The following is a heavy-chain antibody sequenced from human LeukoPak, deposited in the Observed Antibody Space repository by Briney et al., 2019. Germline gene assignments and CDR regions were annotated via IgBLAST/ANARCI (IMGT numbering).Heavy chain of an antibody. Sequence: PGGSLRLSCAASGFTFSSYSMNWVRQAPGKGLEWVSYISSSSSTIYYADSVKGRFTISRDNAKNSLYLQMNSLRDEDTAVYYCARDDSSSYYPSYYFDYWGQGTLVTVSS. CDR3: ARDDSSSYYPSYYFDY. V-gene: IGHV3-48*02. D-gene: IGHD3-22*01. CDR1: GFTFSSYS. J-gene: IGHJ4*02. CDR2: ISSSSSTI.